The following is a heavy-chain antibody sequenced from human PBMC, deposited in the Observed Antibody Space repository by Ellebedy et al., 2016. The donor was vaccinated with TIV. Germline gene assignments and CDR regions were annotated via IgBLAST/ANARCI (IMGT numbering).Heavy chain of an antibody. D-gene: IGHD3-22*01. J-gene: IGHJ4*02. V-gene: IGHV1-69*04. CDR3: ARYYYDRSGLTFDY. Sequence: AASVKVSCKASGGTFSSYAISWVRQAPGQGLEWMGRIIPILGIANYAQKFQGRVTITADKSTSTAYMELSSLRSEDTAVYYCARYYYDRSGLTFDYWGQGTLVTVSS. CDR2: IIPILGIA. CDR1: GGTFSSYA.